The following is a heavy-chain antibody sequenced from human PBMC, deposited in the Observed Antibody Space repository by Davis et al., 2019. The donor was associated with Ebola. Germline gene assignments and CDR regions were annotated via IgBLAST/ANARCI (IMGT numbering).Heavy chain of an antibody. CDR2: VILKSGAT. V-gene: IGHV1-2*05. D-gene: IGHD4-11*01. CDR1: GYTFTDYN. J-gene: IGHJ4*02. CDR3: ARGHNYAHEY. Sequence: ASVKVSCKASGYTFTDYNIHWMRQAPGQGLEWLGRVILKSGATNYAQKFQGRVTMTRDTSISTVYMELSSLSYDHTDDYYCARGHNYAHEYWGQGTLVTVSS.